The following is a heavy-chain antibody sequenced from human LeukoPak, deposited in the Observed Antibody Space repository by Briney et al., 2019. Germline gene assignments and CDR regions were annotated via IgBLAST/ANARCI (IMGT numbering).Heavy chain of an antibody. J-gene: IGHJ5*02. CDR2: INHSGST. V-gene: IGHV4-34*01. CDR1: GGSFSGYY. D-gene: IGHD6-13*01. Sequence: NPSETLSLTCAVYGGSFSGYYWSWIRQPPGKGLEWIGEINHSGSTNYNPSLKNRVTISVDTSKNQFSLKLSSVTAADTAVYYCARGAAAGYLDPWGQGTLVTVSS. CDR3: ARGAAAGYLDP.